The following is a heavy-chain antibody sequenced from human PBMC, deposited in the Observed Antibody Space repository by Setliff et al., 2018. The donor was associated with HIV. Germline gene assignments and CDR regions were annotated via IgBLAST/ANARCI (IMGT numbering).Heavy chain of an antibody. D-gene: IGHD3-10*01. V-gene: IGHV1-69*05. CDR3: ARETYYGSGSSLPTEYYYYYMDV. CDR2: IIPIFGTA. Sequence: ASVKVSCKASGGTFSSFAISWVRQAPGQGLAWMGGIIPIFGTANYAQKFQGRVTITTDESTTTAYMELRSLRSEDTAVYYCARETYYGSGSSLPTEYYYYYMDVWGKGTTVTV. CDR1: GGTFSSFA. J-gene: IGHJ6*03.